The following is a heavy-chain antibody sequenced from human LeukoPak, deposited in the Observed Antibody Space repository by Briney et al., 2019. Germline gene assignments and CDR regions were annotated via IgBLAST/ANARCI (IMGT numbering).Heavy chain of an antibody. Sequence: ASVKVSCKASGYTFTGYYMHWVRQAPGQGLEWMGWINPNSGGTNYAQKFQGRVTMTRDTSISTGYMELSRLRSDDTAVYYCARDLGYSSGLPDYWGRGTLVTVSS. D-gene: IGHD6-19*01. CDR1: GYTFTGYY. J-gene: IGHJ4*02. CDR3: ARDLGYSSGLPDY. V-gene: IGHV1-2*02. CDR2: INPNSGGT.